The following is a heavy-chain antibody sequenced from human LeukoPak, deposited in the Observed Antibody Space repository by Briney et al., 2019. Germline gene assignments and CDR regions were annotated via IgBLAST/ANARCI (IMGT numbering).Heavy chain of an antibody. CDR3: ARDPGLRYFDWFNPGQSDAFDI. J-gene: IGHJ3*02. Sequence: PSETLSLTCTVSGGSISSGSYYWSWIRQPPGKGLEWIGEIYHSGSTNYNPSLKSRVTISVDKSKNQFSLKLSSVTAADTAVYYCARDPGLRYFDWFNPGQSDAFDIWGQGTMVTVSS. CDR1: GGSISSGSYY. CDR2: IYHSGST. D-gene: IGHD3-9*01. V-gene: IGHV4-39*07.